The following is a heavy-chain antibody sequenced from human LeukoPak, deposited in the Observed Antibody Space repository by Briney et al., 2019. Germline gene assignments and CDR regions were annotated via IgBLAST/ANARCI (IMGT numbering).Heavy chain of an antibody. V-gene: IGHV4-4*07. CDR2: IFTGGST. D-gene: IGHD2/OR15-2a*01. CDR1: GGSISSYY. Sequence: SETLSLTCTVSGGSISSYYWSWIRQPAGKGLQWIGRIFTGGSTNYNPSLQSRVTISMDTSKSQVSLRLRSVTAADTAVYYCARVVSSVYYYMDVWGKGTAVTVSS. CDR3: ARVVSSVYYYMDV. J-gene: IGHJ6*03.